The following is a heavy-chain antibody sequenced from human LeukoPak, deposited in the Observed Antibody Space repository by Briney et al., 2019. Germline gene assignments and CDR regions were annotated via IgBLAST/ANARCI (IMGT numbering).Heavy chain of an antibody. CDR3: ARAREPYDILTGYYKPFDY. J-gene: IGHJ4*02. V-gene: IGHV1-69*06. D-gene: IGHD3-9*01. CDR1: GGTFSSYA. CDR2: IIPIFGTA. Sequence: ASVKVSCKASGGTFSSYAISWVRQAPGQGLERMGGIIPIFGTANYAQKFQGRVTITADKSTSTAYMELSSLRSEDTAVYYCARAREPYDILTGYYKPFDYWGQGTLVTVSS.